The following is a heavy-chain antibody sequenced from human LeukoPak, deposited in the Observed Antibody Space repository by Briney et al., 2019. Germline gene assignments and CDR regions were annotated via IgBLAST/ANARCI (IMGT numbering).Heavy chain of an antibody. CDR1: GFTFSSYA. Sequence: GGSLRLSCAASGFTFSSYAMSWVRQAPGKGLEWVSAISGSGGSTYYADSVKGRFPISRNNSRETLYLQMNSLRAEDTAVYYCAKGYYDYVWGSYYFDYWGQGTLVTVSS. V-gene: IGHV3-23*01. CDR2: ISGSGGST. D-gene: IGHD3-16*01. CDR3: AKGYYDYVWGSYYFDY. J-gene: IGHJ4*02.